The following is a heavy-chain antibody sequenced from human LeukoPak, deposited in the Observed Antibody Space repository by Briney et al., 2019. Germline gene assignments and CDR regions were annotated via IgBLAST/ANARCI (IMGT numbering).Heavy chain of an antibody. Sequence: GESLKISCKGSGYRFTNYWISWVRQMPGKGLEWMGRIDPSGSYTNYSPSFQGHVTISADKSISTAYLQWSSLKASDTAMYYCARHYYYGSANYYPYFDFWGQGALVTVSS. D-gene: IGHD3-10*01. CDR1: GYRFTNYW. V-gene: IGHV5-10-1*01. J-gene: IGHJ4*02. CDR2: IDPSGSYT. CDR3: ARHYYYGSANYYPYFDF.